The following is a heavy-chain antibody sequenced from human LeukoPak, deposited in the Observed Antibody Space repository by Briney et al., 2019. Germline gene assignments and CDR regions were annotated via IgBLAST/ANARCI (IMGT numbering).Heavy chain of an antibody. CDR3: ARGVQLERRLPDDAFDI. CDR2: INPSGGST. J-gene: IGHJ3*02. D-gene: IGHD1-1*01. CDR1: GYTFTSYY. V-gene: IGHV1-46*01. Sequence: ASVKVSCKASGYTFTSYYMHWVRQAPGQGLEWMGIINPSGGSTSYAQKFQGRVTMTRDMSTSTVYMELSSLRSDDTAVYYCARGVQLERRLPDDAFDIWGQGTMVTVSS.